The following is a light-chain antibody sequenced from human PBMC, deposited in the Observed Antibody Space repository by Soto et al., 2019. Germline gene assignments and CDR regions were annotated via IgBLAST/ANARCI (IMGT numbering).Light chain of an antibody. CDR1: SSNIGAGYD. V-gene: IGLV1-40*01. Sequence: QSVPTQPPSVSGAPGQRVTSSCTGSSSNIGAGYDVHWFQQLPGTAPKLLIYANSNRPSGVPDRFSGSKSGTSASLAITGLQAEDEADYYCQSYDSSLSVLFGGETKLTVL. CDR2: ANS. CDR3: QSYDSSLSVL. J-gene: IGLJ2*01.